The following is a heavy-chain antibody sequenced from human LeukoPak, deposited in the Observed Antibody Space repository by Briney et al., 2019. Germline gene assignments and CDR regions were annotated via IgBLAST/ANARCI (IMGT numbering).Heavy chain of an antibody. J-gene: IGHJ4*02. CDR1: GFTFSSYW. CDR3: VRGGYDSSGYYSSDY. Sequence: GVLRLSCAASGFTFSSYWMHWVRQAPGEGLVWVSRINSDGRSTNFADSVKGRFTISRDNAKNTLYLQMNSLRADDTAVYYCVRGGYDSSGYYSSDYWGQGTLVTVSS. CDR2: INSDGRST. V-gene: IGHV3-74*01. D-gene: IGHD3-22*01.